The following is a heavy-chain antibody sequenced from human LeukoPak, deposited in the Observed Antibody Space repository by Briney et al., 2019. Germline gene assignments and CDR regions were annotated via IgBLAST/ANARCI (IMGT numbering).Heavy chain of an antibody. J-gene: IGHJ4*02. Sequence: GGSLRLSCAASGFTFSSYAMHWVRQAPGKGLEWVAVISYDGSNKYYADSVKGRFTISRDNSRNTLYLQMNSLRAEDTAVYYCARVSDFWSGYYTGIRAPLGYWGQGTLVTVS. V-gene: IGHV3-30-3*01. CDR2: ISYDGSNK. CDR1: GFTFSSYA. CDR3: ARVSDFWSGYYTGIRAPLGY. D-gene: IGHD3-3*01.